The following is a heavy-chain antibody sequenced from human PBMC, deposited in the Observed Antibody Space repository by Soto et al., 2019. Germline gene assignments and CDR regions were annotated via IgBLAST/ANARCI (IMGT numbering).Heavy chain of an antibody. CDR3: ATVSYSIDYYYYGMDV. Sequence: PSETLSLTCTVSGGSISSYYWSWIRQPPGKGLEWIGYIYYSGSTNYNPSLKSRVTISVDTSKNQFSLKLSSVTAADTAVYYCATVSYSIDYYYYGMDVWGQGTTVTVSS. CDR1: GGSISSYY. V-gene: IGHV4-59*08. D-gene: IGHD2-15*01. CDR2: IYYSGST. J-gene: IGHJ6*02.